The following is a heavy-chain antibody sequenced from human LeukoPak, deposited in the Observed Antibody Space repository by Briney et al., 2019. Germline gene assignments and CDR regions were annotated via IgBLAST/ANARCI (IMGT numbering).Heavy chain of an antibody. CDR2: IFYSGST. J-gene: IGHJ3*02. V-gene: IGHV4-59*01. Sequence: SETLSLTCTVSGGSISSYYWSWIRQPPGKGLEWIGYIFYSGSTNYNPSLKSRVTISVDTSKNQFSLKLSSVTAADTAVYYCAREHYDILTGLYIDAFDIWGPGTRVTVS. D-gene: IGHD3-9*01. CDR3: AREHYDILTGLYIDAFDI. CDR1: GGSISSYY.